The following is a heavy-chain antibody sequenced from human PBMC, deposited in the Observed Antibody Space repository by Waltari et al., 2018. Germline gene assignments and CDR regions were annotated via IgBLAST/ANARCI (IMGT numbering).Heavy chain of an antibody. Sequence: QVQLQESGPGLVKPSETLSLTCAVSGYSISSGYYWGWIRQPPGKGLEWIGSIYHSGSTILHPSLKSRVTISVDTSKTQFTLRLSSVTAADTAVYYCAGVPLGTYSSPLFDYWGQGTLVTVSS. J-gene: IGHJ4*02. D-gene: IGHD6-19*01. V-gene: IGHV4-38-2*01. CDR2: IYHSGST. CDR3: AGVPLGTYSSPLFDY. CDR1: GYSISSGYY.